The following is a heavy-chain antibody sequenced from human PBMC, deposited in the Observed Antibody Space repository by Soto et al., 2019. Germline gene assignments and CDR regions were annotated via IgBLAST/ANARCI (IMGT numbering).Heavy chain of an antibody. CDR2: VVVGSGNT. D-gene: IGHD3-3*01. CDR1: GFTFTSSA. Sequence: SVKVSCKASGFTFTSSAVQWVRQARGQRLEWIGWVVVGSGNTNYAQKFQERVTITRDMSTSTAYMELSSLRSEDTAVYYCAAGMEWPDYYYYGMDVWGQGTTVTVSS. V-gene: IGHV1-58*01. CDR3: AAGMEWPDYYYYGMDV. J-gene: IGHJ6*02.